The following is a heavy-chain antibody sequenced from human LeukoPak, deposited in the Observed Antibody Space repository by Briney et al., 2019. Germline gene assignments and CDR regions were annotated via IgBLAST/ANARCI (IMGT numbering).Heavy chain of an antibody. Sequence: GVSLRLSCAASGFTFSSYGMHWVRQAPGKGLEWVAVIWYDGSNKYYADSVKGRFTISRDNYKNTLYLQMNSLRAEDTAVYYCAKDNSLWFGVSRAFDIWGQGTMVTVSS. V-gene: IGHV3-33*06. CDR3: AKDNSLWFGVSRAFDI. CDR1: GFTFSSYG. CDR2: IWYDGSNK. J-gene: IGHJ3*02. D-gene: IGHD3-10*01.